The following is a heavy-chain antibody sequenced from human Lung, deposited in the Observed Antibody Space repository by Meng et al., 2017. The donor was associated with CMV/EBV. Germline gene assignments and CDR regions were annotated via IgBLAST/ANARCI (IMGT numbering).Heavy chain of an antibody. CDR1: GFTFSRYE. CDR3: ARNLRTPEY. J-gene: IGHJ4*02. D-gene: IGHD4-17*01. Sequence: GGSLRLSCAASGFTFSRYEMSWVRQTPEKALEWIAYIKNTGDTIYYADSVKGRFIISRDNAKNSLYLQMNSLKAEDTAVYYCARNLRTPEYWGQGTLVTVSS. CDR2: IKNTGDTI. V-gene: IGHV3-48*03.